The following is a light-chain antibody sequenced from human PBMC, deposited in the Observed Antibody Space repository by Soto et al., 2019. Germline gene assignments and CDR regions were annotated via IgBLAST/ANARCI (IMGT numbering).Light chain of an antibody. Sequence: QSVLTQPPSVSGAPGQRVTISCTGSGSNIGAGYDVHWYQHRPGTAPKLLVFGDSHRPSGVPERFSGSKSGTSASLAITGLQAADECDYYCQSYDSTLDARYVFGTGTKLTVL. CDR2: GDS. V-gene: IGLV1-40*01. J-gene: IGLJ1*01. CDR1: GSNIGAGYD. CDR3: QSYDSTLDARYV.